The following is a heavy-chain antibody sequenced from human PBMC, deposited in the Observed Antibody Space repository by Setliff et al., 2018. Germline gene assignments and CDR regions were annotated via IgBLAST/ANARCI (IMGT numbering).Heavy chain of an antibody. D-gene: IGHD6-13*01. CDR3: TRVGRQLVYYYYGMDV. Sequence: QSGGSLRLSCAASGFTFWSYAMSWVRQAPGKGLEWISAITHSGWDTYHADSVKGRFTISRANSQNTLFLQMNSLRGEDTAVYFCTRVGRQLVYYYYGMDVWGQGTTVTVSS. CDR1: GFTFWSYA. CDR2: ITHSGWDT. J-gene: IGHJ6*02. V-gene: IGHV3-23*01.